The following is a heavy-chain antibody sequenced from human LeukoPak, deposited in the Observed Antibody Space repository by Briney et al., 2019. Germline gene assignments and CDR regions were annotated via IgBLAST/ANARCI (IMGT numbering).Heavy chain of an antibody. Sequence: PGGSLRLSCAASGFVFSNSWMGWVRLAPGKGLEWVANIKGDGSETYYVDSVKGRFTISRDNAKNSLDLQMNSLRDEDTAVYYCARRKEVQTTFDYWGQGTLVTVSS. D-gene: IGHD4/OR15-4a*01. CDR2: IKGDGSET. V-gene: IGHV3-7*01. J-gene: IGHJ4*02. CDR1: GFVFSNSW. CDR3: ARRKEVQTTFDY.